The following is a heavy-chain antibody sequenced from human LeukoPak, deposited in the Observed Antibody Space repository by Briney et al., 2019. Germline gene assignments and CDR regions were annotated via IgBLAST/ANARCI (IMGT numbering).Heavy chain of an antibody. D-gene: IGHD2/OR15-2a*01. CDR2: ISSSSSYI. Sequence: GGSLRLSCAASGFTFSSYSMNWVRKAPGKGREWVSSISSSSSYISYADSVKGRFTISRDNAKNSPYLQMNSLRAEDTAVYYCARRRIDYYYGMDVWGQGTTVTVSS. J-gene: IGHJ6*02. CDR3: ARRRIDYYYGMDV. V-gene: IGHV3-21*01. CDR1: GFTFSSYS.